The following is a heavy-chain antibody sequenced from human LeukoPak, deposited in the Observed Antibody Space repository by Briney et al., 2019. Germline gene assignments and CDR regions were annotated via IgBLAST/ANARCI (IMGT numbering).Heavy chain of an antibody. CDR1: GITFNNYG. J-gene: IGHJ4*02. CDR3: AKESGATWNIDY. CDR2: ISGSWHST. Sequence: PGGSLRLSCAASGITFNNYGMALVRPVLGKGLELVSAISGSWHSTYYADSVKGRFTISRDNSKTPLYLQMSSLRAEDTAVSYCAKESGATWNIDYWGQGALVTVSS. V-gene: IGHV3-23*01. D-gene: IGHD1/OR15-1a*01.